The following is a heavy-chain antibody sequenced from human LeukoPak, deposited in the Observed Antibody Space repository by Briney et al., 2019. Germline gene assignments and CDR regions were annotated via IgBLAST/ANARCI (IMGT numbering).Heavy chain of an antibody. D-gene: IGHD4/OR15-4a*01. CDR1: GDSLRSSNFN. J-gene: IGHJ5*02. CDR2: LSSSGTT. Sequence: SETLSLTCTVSGDSLRSSNFNWGWIRQSPGKGLEWIGSLSSSGTTHYSSSLKSRVAISVDSSKNQFSLKLTSVTAADTAVYYCARHAIYGAKRFYPWGQGTLVTVSS. V-gene: IGHV4-39*01. CDR3: ARHAIYGAKRFYP.